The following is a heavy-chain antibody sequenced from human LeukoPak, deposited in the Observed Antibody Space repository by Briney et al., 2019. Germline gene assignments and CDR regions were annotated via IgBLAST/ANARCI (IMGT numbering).Heavy chain of an antibody. V-gene: IGHV5-51*01. D-gene: IGHD3-10*01. CDR2: IYPGDSDT. CDR3: ASSIIRGGYYYYMDV. CDR1: GYSFTSYW. J-gene: IGHJ6*03. Sequence: GESLKISCKGSGYSFTSYWIAGVRQMPGKGLDGMGIIYPGDSDTRYSPSFQGQVTISADKSISTAYLQWSSLKASDTAVYYCASSIIRGGYYYYMDVWGKGTTVTVSS.